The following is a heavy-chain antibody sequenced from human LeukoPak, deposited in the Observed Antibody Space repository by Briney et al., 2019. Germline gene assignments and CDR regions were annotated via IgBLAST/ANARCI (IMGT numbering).Heavy chain of an antibody. CDR3: AREIVGAIKSYFDY. D-gene: IGHD1-26*01. Sequence: GRSLRLSCAASGFTFSKFWMTWVRQAPGKGLEWVANIKQDGSEKSYVDSVKGRFTISRDNAKNSLYLQMNSLRAEDTAVYYCAREIVGAIKSYFDYWGQGTLVTASS. V-gene: IGHV3-7*01. CDR1: GFTFSKFW. J-gene: IGHJ4*02. CDR2: IKQDGSEK.